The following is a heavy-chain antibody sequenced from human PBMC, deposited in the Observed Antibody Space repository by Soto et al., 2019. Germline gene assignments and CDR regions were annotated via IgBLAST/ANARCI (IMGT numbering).Heavy chain of an antibody. J-gene: IGHJ3*02. Sequence: PSETLSLTCTVSGGSISSSSYYWGWIRQPPGKGLEWIGSIYYSGSTYYNPSLKSRVTISVDTSKNQFSLKLSSVTAADTAVYYCAALGGYYDSSGYDAFDIWGQGTMVTVSS. CDR3: AALGGYYDSSGYDAFDI. CDR1: GGSISSSSYY. D-gene: IGHD3-22*01. CDR2: IYYSGST. V-gene: IGHV4-39*01.